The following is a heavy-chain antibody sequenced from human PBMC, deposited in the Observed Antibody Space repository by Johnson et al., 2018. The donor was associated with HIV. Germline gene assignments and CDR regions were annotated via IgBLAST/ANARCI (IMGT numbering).Heavy chain of an antibody. J-gene: IGHJ3*02. Sequence: QVQLVESGGGVVQPGRSLRLSCAASGFTFSSYGMHWVRQAPGKGLEWVAVISYDGSNKYYADSVKGRLIISRDNSKNTLYLQMNSLRAEDTAVYYCARAPRPDAFDIWGQGTMVTVSS. CDR2: ISYDGSNK. CDR3: ARAPRPDAFDI. CDR1: GFTFSSYG. V-gene: IGHV3-30*03.